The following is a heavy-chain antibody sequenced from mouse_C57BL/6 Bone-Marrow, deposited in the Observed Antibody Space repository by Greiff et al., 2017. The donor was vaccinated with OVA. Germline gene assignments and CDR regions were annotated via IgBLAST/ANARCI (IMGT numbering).Heavy chain of an antibody. CDR2: IHPNSGST. V-gene: IGHV1-64*01. CDR3: ARENFRGDAMDY. CDR1: GYTFTSYW. Sequence: QVQLQQPGAELVKPGASVKLSCKASGYTFTSYWMHWVKQRPGQGLEWIGMIHPNSGSTNYNEKFKSKATLTVDKSSSTAYMQLSSLTSEDSAVYYCARENFRGDAMDYWGQGTSVTVSS. J-gene: IGHJ4*01. D-gene: IGHD3-3*01.